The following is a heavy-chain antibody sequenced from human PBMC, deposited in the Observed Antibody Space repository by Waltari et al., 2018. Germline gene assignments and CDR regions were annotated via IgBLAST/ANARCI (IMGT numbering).Heavy chain of an antibody. V-gene: IGHV1-46*03. D-gene: IGHD3-3*02. CDR3: TRDKLDYYNGMDV. CDR1: GDTFSSYF. CDR2: INPRDGGT. J-gene: IGHJ6*02. Sequence: QVQLVQSGAEVKKPGASVKVSCRTSGDTFSSYFIFWVRQAPGQGLGWMGIINPRDGGTNYPQKFQDRVNMTRDTSTSTVYMELRSLRSEDTAVYYCTRDKLDYYNGMDVWGQGTTVTVSS.